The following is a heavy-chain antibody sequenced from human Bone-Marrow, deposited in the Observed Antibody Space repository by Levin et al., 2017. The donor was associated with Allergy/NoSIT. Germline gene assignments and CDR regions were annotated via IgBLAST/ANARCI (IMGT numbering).Heavy chain of an antibody. CDR1: GYTLTSYW. CDR3: AREVGRTSGTYA. D-gene: IGHD3-10*01. V-gene: IGHV5-10-1*01. J-gene: IGHJ5*02. Sequence: PGESLKISCKASGYTLTSYWISWVRQLPGKGLEWMGKIDPDDSSTNYSPSFQGHVTFSVDKSTSTAYLQWSSLTTSDTAMYYCAREVGRTSGTYAWGQGTLVTVSS. CDR2: IDPDDSST.